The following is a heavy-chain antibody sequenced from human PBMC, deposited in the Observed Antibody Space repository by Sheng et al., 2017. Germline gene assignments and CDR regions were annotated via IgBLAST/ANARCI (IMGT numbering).Heavy chain of an antibody. D-gene: IGHD1-26*01. CDR2: MSNDGSDK. CDR3: AKDTRNYYYGMDV. V-gene: IGHV3-30*18. CDR1: GLTFSSHG. Sequence: QVQLVESGGGVVQPGRSLRLSCAASGLTFSSHGMHWVRQAPGKGLEWVAVMSNDGSDKYYADSVKGRFTISRDNSKNTLYLQMNSLRAEDTAVYYCAKDTRNYYYGMDVWGQGTTVTVSS. J-gene: IGHJ6*02.